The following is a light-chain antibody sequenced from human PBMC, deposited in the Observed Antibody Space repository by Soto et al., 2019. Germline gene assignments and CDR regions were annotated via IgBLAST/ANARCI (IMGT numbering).Light chain of an antibody. J-gene: IGKJ5*01. Sequence: EIVMTQSPATLSVSPGERATLSCRASQSVSSNLAWYQQKPGQAPRLLIYGASTRATGIPARFSGSGSGTEFTLTISSLQSEDFAVYYCQQYNNWPRITFXLGTRLEIK. CDR3: QQYNNWPRIT. V-gene: IGKV3-15*01. CDR2: GAS. CDR1: QSVSSN.